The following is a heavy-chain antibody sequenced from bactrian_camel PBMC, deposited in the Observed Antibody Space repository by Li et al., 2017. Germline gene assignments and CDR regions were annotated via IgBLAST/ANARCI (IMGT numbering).Heavy chain of an antibody. J-gene: IGHJ4*01. V-gene: IGHV3S1*01. CDR3: ATYDYCSASWGADEYVD. Sequence: HVQLVESGGGSVRPGGSLRLSCAASGFTFSNYEMTWVRQAPGKGLEWVSGINTGSGTTYYPDSVKGRFTISRDNAKNTLYLQMNSLKPEDTAMYYCATYDYCSASWGADEYVDYGARGPRSPSP. CDR2: INTGSGTT. D-gene: IGHD3*01. CDR1: GFTFSNYE.